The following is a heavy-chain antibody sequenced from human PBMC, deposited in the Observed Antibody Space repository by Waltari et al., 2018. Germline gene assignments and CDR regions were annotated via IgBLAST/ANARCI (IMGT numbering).Heavy chain of an antibody. CDR1: GYSISSGYY. Sequence: QVQLQESGPGLVKHSETLSLTCAVSGYSISSGYYWGWIRQPPGKGREWIGSIYQSGITYYNPALKSRVTRSVNTSKNQFSLKRISVPAADTAVYYFARQGGSSSWSRIDYWGQGTLVTVSS. CDR2: IYQSGIT. CDR3: ARQGGSSSWSRIDY. V-gene: IGHV4-38-2*01. J-gene: IGHJ4*02. D-gene: IGHD6-13*01.